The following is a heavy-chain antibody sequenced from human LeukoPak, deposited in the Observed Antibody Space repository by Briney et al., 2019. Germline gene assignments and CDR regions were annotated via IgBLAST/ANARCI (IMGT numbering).Heavy chain of an antibody. J-gene: IGHJ4*02. Sequence: GGSLRLSCAASGFTFSSYSMNWGRQAPGKGLEWVSVISGSGGVTFYADSMKGRFTISRDNTKNTLYLQMNSLRAEDTAVYFCAVREGASYSGRFDYWGQGTLVTVSS. CDR1: GFTFSSYS. CDR3: AVREGASYSGRFDY. V-gene: IGHV3-23*01. CDR2: ISGSGGVT. D-gene: IGHD1-26*01.